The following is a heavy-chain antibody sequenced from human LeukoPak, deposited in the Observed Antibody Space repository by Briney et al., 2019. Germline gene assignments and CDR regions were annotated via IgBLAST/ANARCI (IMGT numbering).Heavy chain of an antibody. Sequence: GGSLRLSCAASGFIFSNVWMSWVRQAPGKGLEWVANIKQDGSQNYYVDSVKGRFTISRDTARNSLHLQINSLRAEDTAMYYWAIEGSGRRLTPGGQGCLLTVPS. CDR1: GFIFSNVW. J-gene: IGHJ5*02. V-gene: IGHV3-7*01. CDR2: IKQDGSQN. CDR3: AIEGSGRRLTP. D-gene: IGHD3-3*01.